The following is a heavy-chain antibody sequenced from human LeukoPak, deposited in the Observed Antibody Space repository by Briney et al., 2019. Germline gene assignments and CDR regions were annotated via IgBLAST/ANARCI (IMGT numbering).Heavy chain of an antibody. CDR3: AGGARYCSGGSCYFREFHY. D-gene: IGHD2-15*01. CDR2: VYTSGST. CDR1: GGSISSYY. V-gene: IGHV4-4*07. J-gene: IGHJ4*02. Sequence: SETLSLTCTVSGGSISSYYWSWIRQPAGKGLEWIGRVYTSGSTNYNPSLKSRVTMSVDTSKNQFSLKLSSVTAADTAVYYCAGGARYCSGGSCYFREFHYWGQGTLVTVSS.